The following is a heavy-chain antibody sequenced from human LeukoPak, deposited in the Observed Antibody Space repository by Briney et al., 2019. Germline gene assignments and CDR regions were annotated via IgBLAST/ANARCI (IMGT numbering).Heavy chain of an antibody. D-gene: IGHD3-22*01. CDR1: GFTFSSYG. V-gene: IGHV3-30*18. CDR3: AKKRHYYDSSGYYDDAFDI. CDR2: ISYDGSNK. Sequence: PGGSLRLSCAASGFTFSSYGMHWVRQAPGKGLEWVAVISYDGSNKYYADSVKGRFTISRDNSKNTLYLQMNSLRAEDTAVYYCAKKRHYYDSSGYYDDAFDIWGQGTMVTVSS. J-gene: IGHJ3*02.